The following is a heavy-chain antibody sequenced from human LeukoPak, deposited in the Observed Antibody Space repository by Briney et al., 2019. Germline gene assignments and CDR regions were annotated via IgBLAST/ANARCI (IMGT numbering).Heavy chain of an antibody. CDR2: INHSGST. V-gene: IGHV4-34*01. Sequence: PSETLSLTCAVYGGSFSGYYWTWIRQPPGKGLEWIGEINHSGSTNYNPSLKSRVIISIDTSKNQFSLRLSSVTAADTAVYYCARGCNSGFPPSKHWGQGTLVTVSS. D-gene: IGHD3-10*01. CDR3: ARGCNSGFPPSKH. CDR1: GGSFSGYY. J-gene: IGHJ1*01.